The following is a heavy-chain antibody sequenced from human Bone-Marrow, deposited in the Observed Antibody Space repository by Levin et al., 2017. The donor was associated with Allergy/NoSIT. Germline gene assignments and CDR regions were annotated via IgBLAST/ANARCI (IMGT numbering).Heavy chain of an antibody. V-gene: IGHV1-18*04. Sequence: ASVKVSCKASGYTFVNHGLSWVRQAPGQGFEWLGRISAHNGNPNYAHHLQGRVTMTTDTTASTAYMELRSLTFDDTAVYYCARAGGATGRGWFDPWGQGTLVTVSS. CDR3: ARAGGATGRGWFDP. D-gene: IGHD1-26*01. J-gene: IGHJ5*02. CDR1: GYTFVNHG. CDR2: ISAHNGNP.